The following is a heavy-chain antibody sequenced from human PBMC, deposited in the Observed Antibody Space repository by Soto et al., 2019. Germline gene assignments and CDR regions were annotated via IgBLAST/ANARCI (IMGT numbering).Heavy chain of an antibody. CDR2: ISWDGGST. J-gene: IGHJ6*02. V-gene: IGHV3-43*01. CDR3: AKNWGPYYYYGMDV. CDR1: GFTFDDYT. D-gene: IGHD7-27*01. Sequence: GVSLRLSCAASGFTFDDYTMHWVRQAPGKGLEWVSLISWDGGSTYYADSVKGRFTISRDNSKNSLYLQMNSLRTEDTALYYCAKNWGPYYYYGMDVWVQGTTVTVSS.